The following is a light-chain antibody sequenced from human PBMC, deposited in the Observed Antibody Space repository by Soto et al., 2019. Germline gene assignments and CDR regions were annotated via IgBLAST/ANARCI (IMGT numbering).Light chain of an antibody. Sequence: VVMTQSPGTLSVSPGESATLSCRASQSVSSNLAWYQQKPGQAPRLLIYGASTRATAVPARFSGSGSGTEFTLTISSLQSEDFAVYSCQQYNNWPLTFGGGTKVEIK. CDR3: QQYNNWPLT. CDR1: QSVSSN. CDR2: GAS. V-gene: IGKV3-15*01. J-gene: IGKJ4*01.